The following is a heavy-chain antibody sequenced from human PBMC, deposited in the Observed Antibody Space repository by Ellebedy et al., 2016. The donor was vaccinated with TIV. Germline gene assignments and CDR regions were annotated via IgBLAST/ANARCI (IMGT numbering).Heavy chain of an antibody. CDR3: ARAIYDSSGYYFDY. CDR2: INHSGST. Sequence: SETLSLTXAVYGGSFSGYYWSWIRQPPGKGLEWIGEINHSGSTNYNPSLKSRVTISVDTSKNQFSLKLSSVTAADTAVYYCARAIYDSSGYYFDYWGQGTLVTVSS. CDR1: GGSFSGYY. V-gene: IGHV4-34*01. D-gene: IGHD3-22*01. J-gene: IGHJ4*02.